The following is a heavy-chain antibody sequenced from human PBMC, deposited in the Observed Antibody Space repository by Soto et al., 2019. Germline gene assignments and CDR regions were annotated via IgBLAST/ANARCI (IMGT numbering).Heavy chain of an antibody. Sequence: XATLSLTCAVCGYSISSGYYWCWIRQPPGKGLEWIGSIYHNGSTYYNPSLKSRVTISVDTSKNQFSLKLSSVTAADTAVYYCARDDERMGHIGWYYYGMDVWGQGTTVTVSS. J-gene: IGHJ6*02. CDR3: ARDDERMGHIGWYYYGMDV. CDR1: GYSISSGYY. V-gene: IGHV4-38-2*02. D-gene: IGHD1-1*01. CDR2: IYHNGST.